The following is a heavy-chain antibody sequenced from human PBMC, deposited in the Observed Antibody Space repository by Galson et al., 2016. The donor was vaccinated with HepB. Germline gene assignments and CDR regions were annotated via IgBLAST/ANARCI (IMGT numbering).Heavy chain of an antibody. Sequence: SLRLSCAASGITFSTYGMHWVRQAPGKGLEWVAVISYDGKNKDYADSVKGRFTISRDNSKNMLNLQMNSLRAEDTAVYYCARDAGRFFDYYYYGLDVWGQGTTVTVSS. CDR2: ISYDGKNK. J-gene: IGHJ6*02. D-gene: IGHD3-3*01. CDR3: ARDAGRFFDYYYYGLDV. V-gene: IGHV3-30*04. CDR1: GITFSTYG.